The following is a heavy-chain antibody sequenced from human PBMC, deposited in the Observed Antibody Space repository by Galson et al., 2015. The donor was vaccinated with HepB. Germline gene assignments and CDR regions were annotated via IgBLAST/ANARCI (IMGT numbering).Heavy chain of an antibody. Sequence: SLRLSCAASGFIFSTYWMSWVRQAPGKGLEWVASIKQDGSEKYYVDSVKGRLTISRDNAKNSLYLQMNSLRAEDTAVYYCARATWGFDYWGQGTLVTVSS. CDR3: ARATWGFDY. D-gene: IGHD7-27*01. J-gene: IGHJ4*02. V-gene: IGHV3-7*01. CDR2: IKQDGSEK. CDR1: GFIFSTYW.